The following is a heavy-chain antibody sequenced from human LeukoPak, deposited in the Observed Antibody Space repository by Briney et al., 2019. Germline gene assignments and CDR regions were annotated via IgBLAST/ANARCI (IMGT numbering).Heavy chain of an antibody. CDR2: ISSSSSYI. V-gene: IGHV3-21*01. D-gene: IGHD1-1*01. CDR1: GFTFSSYS. J-gene: IGHJ4*02. CDR3: AREKVATYFDY. Sequence: GGSLRLSCAASGFTFSSYSMNWVRQAPGKGLEWVSSISSSSSYIYYADSVKGRFTISRDNAKNSLYLQMNSLRAEDTAAYYCAREKVATYFDYWGQGTLVTVSS.